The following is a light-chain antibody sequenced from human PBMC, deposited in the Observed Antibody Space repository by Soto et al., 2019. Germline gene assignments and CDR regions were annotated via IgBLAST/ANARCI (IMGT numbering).Light chain of an antibody. V-gene: IGLV1-44*01. CDR2: SNS. CDR3: AAWDGSVYV. CDR1: GSNIAFDT. J-gene: IGLJ1*01. Sequence: QSVLTQQPSASGTTGQRVTISCSGSGSNIAFDTADWYQQLPGAAPKLLIYSNSQQPLGVSVRFSGSKSGTSASLANSGLQSEDEADYYCAAWDGSVYVFGIGTKATVL.